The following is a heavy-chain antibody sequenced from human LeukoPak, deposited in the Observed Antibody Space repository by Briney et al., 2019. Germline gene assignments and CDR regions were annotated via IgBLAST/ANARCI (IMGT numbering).Heavy chain of an antibody. V-gene: IGHV3-23*01. CDR3: AKISHAVTTRGYFDY. CDR2: ISASGSNT. Sequence: GGSLRLSCAASGFTVSSNYMSWVRQAPGKGLEWVSSISASGSNTNHGDSVKGRFTISRDNSKNTLYLQMNSLRVEDTAVYYCAKISHAVTTRGYFDYWGQGTLVTVSS. J-gene: IGHJ4*02. D-gene: IGHD4-17*01. CDR1: GFTVSSNY.